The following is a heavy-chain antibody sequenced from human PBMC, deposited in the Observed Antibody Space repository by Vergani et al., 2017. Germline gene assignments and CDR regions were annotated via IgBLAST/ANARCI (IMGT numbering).Heavy chain of an antibody. Sequence: QLQLQESGPGLVKPSETLSLTCTVSGGSISSYYWSWIRQPPGKGLEWIGYIYYSGSTNYNPSLKSRVTISVDTSKNQFSLKLSSVTAADTAVYYCAISIAGFDYWGQGTLVTVSS. CDR2: IYYSGST. CDR1: GGSISSYY. CDR3: AISIAGFDY. J-gene: IGHJ4*02. V-gene: IGHV4-59*01. D-gene: IGHD6-13*01.